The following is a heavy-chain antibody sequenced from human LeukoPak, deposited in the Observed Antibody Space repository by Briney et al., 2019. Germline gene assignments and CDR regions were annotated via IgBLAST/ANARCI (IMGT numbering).Heavy chain of an antibody. J-gene: IGHJ6*02. CDR1: GFTFSSYS. Sequence: GGSLRLSCAASGFTFSSYSMNWVRQAPGKGLEWVSSISSSSSYIYYADSVKGRFTISRDNAKNSLYLQMNSLRAEDTAVYYCARERRVYYDFWSGYYTGIDYYYGMDVWGQGTTVTVPS. CDR2: ISSSSSYI. V-gene: IGHV3-21*01. D-gene: IGHD3-3*01. CDR3: ARERRVYYDFWSGYYTGIDYYYGMDV.